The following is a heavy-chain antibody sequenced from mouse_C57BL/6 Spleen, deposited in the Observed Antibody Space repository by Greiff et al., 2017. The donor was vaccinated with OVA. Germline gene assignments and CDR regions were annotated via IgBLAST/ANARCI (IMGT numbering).Heavy chain of an antibody. Sequence: VQLQQSGPELVKPGASVKISCKASGYSFTGYYMNWVKQSPEQSLEWIGEINPSTGGTTYNQKFKAKATLTVDKSSSTAYMQLKSLTSEDSAVYYCARWDSSFDYWGQGTTLTVSS. CDR1: GYSFTGYY. CDR2: INPSTGGT. J-gene: IGHJ2*01. V-gene: IGHV1-42*01. D-gene: IGHD1-3*01. CDR3: ARWDSSFDY.